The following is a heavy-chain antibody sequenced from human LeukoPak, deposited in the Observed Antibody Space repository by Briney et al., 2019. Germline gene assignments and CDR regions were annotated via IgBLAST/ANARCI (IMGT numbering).Heavy chain of an antibody. CDR2: IGTTSSSI. D-gene: IGHD3-10*01. V-gene: IGHV3-21*01. J-gene: IGHJ4*02. Sequence: GGSLRLSCVASGFTFSSYWMHWVRQDPRKGLEWVSSIGTTSSSIFYADSVKGRFTISRDNAKNSLYLQMNSLRAEDTAAYYCAREVGEGFDCWGQGTLVTVSS. CDR1: GFTFSSYW. CDR3: AREVGEGFDC.